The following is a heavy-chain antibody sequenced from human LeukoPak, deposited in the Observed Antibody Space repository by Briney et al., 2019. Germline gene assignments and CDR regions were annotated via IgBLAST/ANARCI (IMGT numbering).Heavy chain of an antibody. Sequence: PGGSLRLSCTGSGFTFSNYEMNWVRQAPGKGLEWVSQIKSSDSATHYADSVKGRFTISRDNAKNSVYLQMNSLRVEDTAVYYCVRDRDSDMDVWGQGTTVTVSS. CDR2: IKSSDSAT. J-gene: IGHJ6*02. CDR1: GFTFSNYE. CDR3: VRDRDSDMDV. V-gene: IGHV3-48*03.